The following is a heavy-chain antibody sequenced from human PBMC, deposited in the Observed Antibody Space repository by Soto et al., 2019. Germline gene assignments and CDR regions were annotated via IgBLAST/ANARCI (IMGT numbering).Heavy chain of an antibody. Sequence: QVQLVESGGGLVKPGGSLRLSCAASGFTFSDYYMSWIRQAPGKGLEWVSYISSSGSTIYYADSVKGRFTISRDNAKNSLYLQMNSLRAEDTAVYYCARGGQFAHDYGDPRAEYFQHWGQGTLVTVSS. CDR2: ISSSGSTI. CDR1: GFTFSDYY. J-gene: IGHJ1*01. D-gene: IGHD4-17*01. CDR3: ARGGQFAHDYGDPRAEYFQH. V-gene: IGHV3-11*01.